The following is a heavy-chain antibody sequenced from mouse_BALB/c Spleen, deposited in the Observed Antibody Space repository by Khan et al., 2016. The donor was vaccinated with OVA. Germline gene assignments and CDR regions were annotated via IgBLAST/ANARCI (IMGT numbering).Heavy chain of an antibody. V-gene: IGHV2-6-7*01. CDR3: ARAYYGNYREAMDY. J-gene: IGHJ4*01. CDR2: IWGDGST. CDR1: GFSLTGYG. D-gene: IGHD2-10*01. Sequence: QIQLVQSGPGLVAPSQSLSITCTVSGFSLTGYGVNWVRQPPGKGLEWLGMIWGDGSTDYNSALKSRLNLSKDNSKSQVFLKMNSLQTDDTARYYCARAYYGNYREAMDYWGQGTSGTVSS.